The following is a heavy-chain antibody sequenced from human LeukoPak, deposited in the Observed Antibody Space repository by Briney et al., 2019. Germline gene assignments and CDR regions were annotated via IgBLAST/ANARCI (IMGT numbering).Heavy chain of an antibody. CDR3: ARGRGYDPVVFYFDY. V-gene: IGHV4-39*07. CDR1: GASITSNSYY. D-gene: IGHD5-12*01. CDR2: IYYSGST. Sequence: SETLSLTCTVSGASITSNSYYWGWIRQPPGRGGEWIVSIYYSGSTYYNPSLTSRVTITLDTSKNQFSLNLTSVTAADTALYYCARGRGYDPVVFYFDYWGQGNLVTVSS. J-gene: IGHJ4*02.